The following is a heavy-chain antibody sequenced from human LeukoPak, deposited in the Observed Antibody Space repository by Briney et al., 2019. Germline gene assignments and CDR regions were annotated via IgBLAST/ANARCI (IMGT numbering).Heavy chain of an antibody. CDR2: ISAYNGNT. D-gene: IGHD3-3*01. CDR3: ARDWRGGYDFWSGYWRWFDP. CDR1: GYTFTGFY. Sequence: ASVKVSCKPSGYTFTGFYIHWVRQAPGQGLEWMGWISAYNGNTNYAQKLQGRVTMTTDTSTSTAYMELRSLRSDDTAVYYCARDWRGGYDFWSGYWRWFDPWGQGTLVTVSS. J-gene: IGHJ5*02. V-gene: IGHV1-18*04.